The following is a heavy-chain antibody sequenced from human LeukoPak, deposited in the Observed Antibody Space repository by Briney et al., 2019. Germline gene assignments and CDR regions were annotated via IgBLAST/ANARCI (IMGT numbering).Heavy chain of an antibody. Sequence: GGSLRLSCAASGFTFDDYGMSWVRQAPGKGLEWGSGINWNGGGTGYADSVKGRFTISRDSAKTSLYLQMNTLRAEDTALYYCARGASYYYDSSGYYNWGQGTLVTVSS. J-gene: IGHJ4*02. CDR2: INWNGGGT. D-gene: IGHD3-22*01. CDR3: ARGASYYYDSSGYYN. V-gene: IGHV3-20*04. CDR1: GFTFDDYG.